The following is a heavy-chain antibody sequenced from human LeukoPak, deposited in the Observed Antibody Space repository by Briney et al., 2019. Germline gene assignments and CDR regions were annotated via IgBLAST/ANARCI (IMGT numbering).Heavy chain of an antibody. CDR3: ARLYDYVWGSYRYTEVGYFDY. Sequence: PGGSLRLSCAAPGFTFSSYAMSWVRQAPGKGLEWVSAISGSGGSTYYADSVKGRFTISRDNSKNTLYLQMNSLRAEDTAVYYCARLYDYVWGSYRYTEVGYFDYWGQGTLVTVSS. D-gene: IGHD3-16*02. V-gene: IGHV3-23*01. CDR2: ISGSGGST. J-gene: IGHJ4*02. CDR1: GFTFSSYA.